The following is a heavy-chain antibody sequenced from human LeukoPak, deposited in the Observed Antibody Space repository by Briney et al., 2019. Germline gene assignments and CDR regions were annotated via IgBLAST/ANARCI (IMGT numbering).Heavy chain of an antibody. J-gene: IGHJ4*02. V-gene: IGHV3-7*01. D-gene: IGHD6-6*01. CDR1: GFTFITYW. CDR3: ARSSSILDF. CDR2: IKQDGSAK. Sequence: GGSLHLSCAASGFTFITYWMSWVRQAPGAGLEWVANIKQDGSAKNYVDSVKGRFTISRDNAKKSLYLQMNSLRAEDSAVYYCARSSSILDFWGQGTQVTVSS.